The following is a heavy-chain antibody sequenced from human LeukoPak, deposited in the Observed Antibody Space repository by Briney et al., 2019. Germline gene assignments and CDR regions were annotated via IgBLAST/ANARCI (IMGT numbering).Heavy chain of an antibody. Sequence: GASVKVSCKASGYTFTSYAMHWVRQAPGQRLEWMGWINAGNGNTKYSQKFQGRVTITRDTSASTAYMELSSLRSEGTAVYYCARGGRETLVARERTLSITGNWFDPWGQGTLVTVSS. J-gene: IGHJ5*02. CDR3: ARGGRETLVARERTLSITGNWFDP. D-gene: IGHD1-20*01. V-gene: IGHV1-3*01. CDR1: GYTFTSYA. CDR2: INAGNGNT.